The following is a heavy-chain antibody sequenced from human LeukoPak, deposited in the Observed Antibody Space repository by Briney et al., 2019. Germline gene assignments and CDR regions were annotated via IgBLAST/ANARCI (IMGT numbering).Heavy chain of an antibody. D-gene: IGHD1-26*01. CDR2: IKSKTDGGTT. J-gene: IGHJ4*02. CDR1: GFTFSNAW. CDR3: TGSFLAY. V-gene: IGHV3-15*01. Sequence: GGSLRPSCVVSGFTFSNAWMSWARQAPGKGLEWVGHIKSKTDGGTTDYAASVEGRFIISRDDSQNTMYLQMNSLKAEDTAVYYCTGSFLAYWGQGTLVTVSS.